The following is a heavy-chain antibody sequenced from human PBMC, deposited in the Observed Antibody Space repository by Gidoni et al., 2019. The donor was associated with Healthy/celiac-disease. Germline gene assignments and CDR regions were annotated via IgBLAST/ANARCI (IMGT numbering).Heavy chain of an antibody. CDR2: IKQDGSEK. CDR1: GFTFSSYW. D-gene: IGHD2-2*01. Sequence: EVQLVESGGGLVQPGGSLRLSCAASGFTFSSYWMSWVRQAPGKGLEWVANIKQDGSEKYYVDSVKGRFTISRDNAKNSLYLQMNSLRAEDTAVYYCARDRVRDDIVVVPAAPGFDYWGQGTLVTVSS. J-gene: IGHJ4*02. V-gene: IGHV3-7*03. CDR3: ARDRVRDDIVVVPAAPGFDY.